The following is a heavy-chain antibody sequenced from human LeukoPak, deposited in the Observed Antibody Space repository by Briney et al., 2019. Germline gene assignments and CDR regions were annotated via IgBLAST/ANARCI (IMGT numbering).Heavy chain of an antibody. V-gene: IGHV3-74*01. J-gene: IGHJ4*02. CDR3: ARDLFGSSRDY. D-gene: IGHD3-10*01. CDR1: GLSFSNYW. Sequence: PGGSPRLSCAASGLSFSNYWIEWVRQAPGKGLVWVSRINSDGRVPAYADSVKGRFTIPRANAKNTLYLQMNSLRAEDTAVYYCARDLFGSSRDYWGQAIVVTVSS. CDR2: INSDGRVP.